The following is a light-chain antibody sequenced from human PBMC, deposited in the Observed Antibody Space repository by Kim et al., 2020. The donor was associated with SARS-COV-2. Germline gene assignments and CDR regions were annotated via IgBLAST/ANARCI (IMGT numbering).Light chain of an antibody. V-gene: IGKV3-20*01. Sequence: SPGERATLSCRASQSVSSASLAWYQQKPGQAPRLLMYAASSRATGIPDKISGTGSGTDFTLTINRLEPEDSAVYFCQQYGSSPPTFGQGTKLEIK. J-gene: IGKJ2*01. CDR3: QQYGSSPPT. CDR1: QSVSSAS. CDR2: AAS.